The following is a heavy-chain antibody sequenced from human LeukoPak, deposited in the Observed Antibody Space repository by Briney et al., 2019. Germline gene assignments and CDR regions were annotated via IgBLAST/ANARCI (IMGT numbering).Heavy chain of an antibody. V-gene: IGHV4-34*01. CDR2: INHSGST. Sequence: SETLSLTCAVYGGSFSGYYWSWIRQPPGKGLEWIGEINHSGSTNYNPSLKSRVTISVDTSKNQFSLKLSSVTAADTAVYYCARRGGSSWYGDWFDPWGQGTLVTVSS. D-gene: IGHD6-13*01. CDR1: GGSFSGYY. CDR3: ARRGGSSWYGDWFDP. J-gene: IGHJ5*02.